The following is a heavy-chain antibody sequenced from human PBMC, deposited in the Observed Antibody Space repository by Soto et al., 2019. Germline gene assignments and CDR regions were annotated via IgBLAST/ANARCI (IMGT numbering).Heavy chain of an antibody. J-gene: IGHJ6*02. CDR1: GGSFSGYY. CDR2: INHSGST. V-gene: IGHV4-34*01. Sequence: SETLSLTCAVYGGSFSGYYWSWIRQPPGKGLEWIGEINHSGSTNYNPSLKSRVTISVDTSKNQFSLKLSSVTAADTAVYYCARSNGYRVGLERYYGMDVWGQGTTVTVSS. CDR3: ARSNGYRVGLERYYGMDV. D-gene: IGHD2-2*03.